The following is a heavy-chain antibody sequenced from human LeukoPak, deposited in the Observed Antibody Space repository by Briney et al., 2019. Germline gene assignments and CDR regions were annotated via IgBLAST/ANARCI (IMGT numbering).Heavy chain of an antibody. D-gene: IGHD6-19*01. CDR3: AREGSGWDPFDY. Sequence: PSETLSLTFTVSGGSLTPFYWSWIRQLPDKGLEWIGYIYYGGTTNYNPSLKTRVTISKDTSKNQFSLRLGSLTAADTAVYYCAREGSGWDPFDYWGQGALVTVSS. J-gene: IGHJ4*02. V-gene: IGHV4-59*01. CDR1: GGSLTPFY. CDR2: IYYGGTT.